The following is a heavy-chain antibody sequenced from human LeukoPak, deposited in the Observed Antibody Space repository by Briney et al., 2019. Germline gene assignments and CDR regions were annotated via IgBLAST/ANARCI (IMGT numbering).Heavy chain of an antibody. CDR3: ATAGAAAETGAGWFDP. J-gene: IGHJ5*02. V-gene: IGHV5-51*01. CDR2: IFPGDSDT. Sequence: GESLKISCKGSGYSFTTYWIGWVRQMPGKGLEWMGIIFPGDSDTIYSPSFQGQVTISADKSINTAYLQWSSLKASDTAMYYCATAGAAAETGAGWFDPWGQGTLVTVSS. D-gene: IGHD6-13*01. CDR1: GYSFTTYW.